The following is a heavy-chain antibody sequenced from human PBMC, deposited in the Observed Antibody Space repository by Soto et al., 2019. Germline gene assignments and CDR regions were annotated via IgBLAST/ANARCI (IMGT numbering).Heavy chain of an antibody. D-gene: IGHD2-15*01. CDR3: ARESSRLVVVVAATRYYGIDG. CDR1: GFTFSDYY. CDR2: ISSSSSYT. J-gene: IGHJ6*01. V-gene: IGHV3-11*06. Sequence: LRLSCAASGFTFSDYYMSWIRQAPGKGLEWVSYISSSSSYTNYADSVKGRFTISGDNAKNSLYLQMNSLRAEDTAVYYCARESSRLVVVVAATRYYGIDGWRTGPTVT.